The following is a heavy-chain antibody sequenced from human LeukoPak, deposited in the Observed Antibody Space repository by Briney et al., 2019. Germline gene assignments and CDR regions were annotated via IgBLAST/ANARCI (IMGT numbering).Heavy chain of an antibody. J-gene: IGHJ3*02. CDR2: IVVGSGNT. D-gene: IGHD3-22*01. V-gene: IGHV1-58*02. Sequence: GASVKVSCKASGFTFTSSAMQWVRQARGQRLEWIGWIVVGSGNTNYAQKFQERVTITRDMSTSTAYTELSSLRSEDTAVYYCAADSTYYSSATYWFDAFDIWGQGTMVTVSS. CDR1: GFTFTSSA. CDR3: AADSTYYSSATYWFDAFDI.